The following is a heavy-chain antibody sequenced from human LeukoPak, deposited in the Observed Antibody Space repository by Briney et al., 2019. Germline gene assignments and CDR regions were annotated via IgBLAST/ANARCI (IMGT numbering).Heavy chain of an antibody. D-gene: IGHD3-22*01. J-gene: IGHJ4*02. V-gene: IGHV4-59*01. CDR1: GGSMTYYY. Sequence: PSETLSLICTVSGGSMTYYYWAWLRQPPGKTLEWIGYTYYSGRTDYNPSLKGRVSISVDRSRSSNQFSLTLSSVTAADTAVYYCARVSSVITTSFDYWGQGILVTVSS. CDR2: TYYSGRT. CDR3: ARVSSVITTSFDY.